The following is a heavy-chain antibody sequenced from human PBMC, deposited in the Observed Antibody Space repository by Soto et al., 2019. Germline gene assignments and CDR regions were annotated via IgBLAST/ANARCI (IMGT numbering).Heavy chain of an antibody. J-gene: IGHJ4*02. V-gene: IGHV3-23*01. CDR2: ISGSGGST. CDR1: GFTFSSYA. CDR3: AKLKALIYDSSGGTY. D-gene: IGHD3-22*01. Sequence: GGSLRLSCAASGFTFSSYAMSWVRQAPGKGLEWVSAISGSGGSTYYADSVKGRFTISRDNSKNTLYLQMNSLRAEDTAVYYCAKLKALIYDSSGGTYWGQGTLVTVSS.